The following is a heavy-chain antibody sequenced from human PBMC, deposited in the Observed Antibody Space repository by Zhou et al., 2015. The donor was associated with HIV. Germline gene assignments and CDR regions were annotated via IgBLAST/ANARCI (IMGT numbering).Heavy chain of an antibody. Sequence: QMQLVQSGPEVKKPGTSVKVSCKASGFTFTSSAVQWVRQARGQRLEWIGWIVVGSGNTNYAQKFQERVTITRDMSTSTAYMELSSLRSEDTAVYYCAAVTVGTLPENWFDPWGQGTLVTVSS. CDR3: AAVTVGTLPENWFDP. V-gene: IGHV1-58*01. CDR1: GFTFTSSA. CDR2: IVVGSGNT. J-gene: IGHJ5*02. D-gene: IGHD4-23*01.